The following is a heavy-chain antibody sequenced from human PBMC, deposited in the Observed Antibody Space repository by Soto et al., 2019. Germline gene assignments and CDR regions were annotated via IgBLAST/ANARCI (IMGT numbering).Heavy chain of an antibody. CDR1: GFTFSSYA. CDR2: ISYDGSNK. D-gene: IGHD6-19*01. J-gene: IGHJ5*02. Sequence: QVQLVESGGGVVQPGRSLRLSCAASGFTFSSYAMHWVRQAPGKGLEWVAVISYDGSNKYYADSVKGRFTISRDNSKNTLYLQMNSLRAEYTAVYYCARDLEVAVAGAWGQGTLVTVSS. V-gene: IGHV3-30-3*01. CDR3: ARDLEVAVAGA.